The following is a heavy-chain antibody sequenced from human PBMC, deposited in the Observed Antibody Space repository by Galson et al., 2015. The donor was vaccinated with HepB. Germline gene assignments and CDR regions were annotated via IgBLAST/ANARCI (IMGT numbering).Heavy chain of an antibody. CDR3: AKRQWCSSTSCHYYGMDV. CDR2: ISYDGSNK. J-gene: IGHJ6*02. Sequence: SLRLSCAASGFTFSSYGMHWVRQAPGKGLEWVAVISYDGSNKYYADSVKGRFTISRDNSKNTLYLQMNSLRAEDTAVYYCAKRQWCSSTSCHYYGMDVWGQGTTVPVSS. V-gene: IGHV3-30*18. D-gene: IGHD2-2*01. CDR1: GFTFSSYG.